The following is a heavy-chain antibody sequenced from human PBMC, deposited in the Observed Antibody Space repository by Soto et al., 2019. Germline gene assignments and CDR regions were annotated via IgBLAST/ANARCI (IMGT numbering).Heavy chain of an antibody. CDR2: ISAYNGNT. CDR3: ARTAIFGVRMDQNCFDP. J-gene: IGHJ5*02. D-gene: IGHD3-3*01. V-gene: IGHV1-18*01. CDR1: GYTFTSYG. Sequence: ASVKVSCKAPGYTFTSYGISWVRQAPGQGLEWMGWISAYNGNTNYAQKLQGRVTMTTDTTTSTAYMELRSLRSDDTAVYYCARTAIFGVRMDQNCFDPWGQGTLVTVSS.